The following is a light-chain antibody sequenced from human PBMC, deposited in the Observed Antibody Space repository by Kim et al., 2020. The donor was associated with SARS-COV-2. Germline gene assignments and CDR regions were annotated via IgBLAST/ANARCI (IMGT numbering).Light chain of an antibody. CDR3: NSRDSSGYHWV. Sequence: ALGQTVRITCQGDSLRGYYASWYQQKPGQAPVLVIYGKNNRPSGIPDRFSGSSSGITASLTITGAQAEEEADYYCNSRDSSGYHWVFGGGTQLTVL. CDR2: GKN. CDR1: SLRGYY. V-gene: IGLV3-19*01. J-gene: IGLJ3*02.